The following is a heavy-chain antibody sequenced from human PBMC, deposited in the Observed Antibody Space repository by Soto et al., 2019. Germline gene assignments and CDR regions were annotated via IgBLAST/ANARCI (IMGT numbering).Heavy chain of an antibody. CDR2: ISYDGSNK. CDR3: AKDVRQQLVPAFDY. J-gene: IGHJ4*02. D-gene: IGHD6-13*01. CDR1: GFTFSSYG. Sequence: GGSLRLSCAASGFTFSSYGMHWVRQAPGKGLEWVAVISYDGSNKYYADSVKGRFTISRDNSKNTLYLQMNSLRAEDTAVYYCAKDVRQQLVPAFDYWGQGTLVTVSS. V-gene: IGHV3-30*18.